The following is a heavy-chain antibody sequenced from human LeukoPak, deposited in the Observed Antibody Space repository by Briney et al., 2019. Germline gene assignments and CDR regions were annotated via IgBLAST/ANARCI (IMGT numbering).Heavy chain of an antibody. CDR2: ISYDGSNK. CDR3: ARSQNYCSGGSCYSSYGTDV. V-gene: IGHV3-30*03. CDR1: GFTFSSYG. Sequence: PGGSLRLSCAASGFTFSSYGMHWVRQAPGKGLEWVAVISYDGSNKYYADSVKGRFTISRDNSKNMLYLQMNSLRAEDSAMYYCARSQNYCSGGSCYSSYGTDVWGQGTTVTVSS. J-gene: IGHJ6*02. D-gene: IGHD2-15*01.